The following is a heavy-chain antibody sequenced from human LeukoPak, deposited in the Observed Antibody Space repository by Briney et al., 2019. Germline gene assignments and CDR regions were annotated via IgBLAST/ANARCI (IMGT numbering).Heavy chain of an antibody. D-gene: IGHD2-15*01. CDR1: GFTFSSYS. V-gene: IGHV3-48*01. CDR3: AREDNDAFDI. Sequence: GGSLRLSCAASGFTFSSYSMNWVRQAPGKGLEWVSYISSSSTIYYADSVKGRFTISRDNAKNSLYLQMNSLRAEDTAVYYCAREDNDAFDIWGQGTMVTVSS. J-gene: IGHJ3*02. CDR2: ISSSSTI.